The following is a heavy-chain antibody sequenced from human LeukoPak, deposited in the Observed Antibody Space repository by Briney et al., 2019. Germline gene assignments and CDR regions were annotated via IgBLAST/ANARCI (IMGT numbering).Heavy chain of an antibody. J-gene: IGHJ6*03. CDR3: GKEDGYDSGSSYYYYYYMDV. CDR2: ISGSGGST. D-gene: IGHD3-10*01. CDR1: GFTFSSYA. V-gene: IGHV3-23*01. Sequence: GGSLRLSCAASGFTFSSYAMSWVRQAPGKGLEWVSAISGSGGSTYYADSVKGRFTISRDNSKNTLYLQMNSLRAEDTAGYYCGKEDGYDSGSSYYYYYYMDVWGKGTTVTVSS.